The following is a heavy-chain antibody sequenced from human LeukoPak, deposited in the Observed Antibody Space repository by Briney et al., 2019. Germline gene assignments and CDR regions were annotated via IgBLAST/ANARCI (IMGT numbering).Heavy chain of an antibody. V-gene: IGHV4-38-2*02. D-gene: IGHD3-22*01. CDR2: FYHSGPT. CDR1: GYSISSGYY. J-gene: IGHJ4*02. CDR3: AWKYYYDASGYFYVDS. Sequence: SETLSLTCTVSGYSISSGYYWGWVRQSPGKGLEWIGSFYHSGPTYYNPSLRSRVTISVDTSRNQFSLKLRSVTAADTAVYYCAWKYYYDASGYFYVDSWGQGTLVTVSS.